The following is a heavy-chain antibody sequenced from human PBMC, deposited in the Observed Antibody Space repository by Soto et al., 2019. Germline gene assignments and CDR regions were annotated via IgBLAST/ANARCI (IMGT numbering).Heavy chain of an antibody. Sequence: QVQLQESGPGLVKPSQTLSLTCTVSGGSISSGGYYWSWIRQHPGKGLEWIGYIYYSGSTYYNPSLEXRXTXSXXTSKNQFSLKLSSVTAADTAVYYCARWVGATSFDYWGQGTLVTVSS. CDR2: IYYSGST. J-gene: IGHJ4*02. CDR1: GGSISSGGYY. V-gene: IGHV4-31*03. D-gene: IGHD1-26*01. CDR3: ARWVGATSFDY.